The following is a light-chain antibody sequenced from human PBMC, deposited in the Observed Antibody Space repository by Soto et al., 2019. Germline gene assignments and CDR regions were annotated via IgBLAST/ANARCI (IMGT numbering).Light chain of an antibody. CDR2: HAS. CDR1: QTHVAY. J-gene: IGKJ1*01. CDR3: QQYNSYS. V-gene: IGKV1-5*01. Sequence: DVQLTQSPSTLSASVGDRVTINCRASQTHVAYLAWSQQKPGTAPKVLIYHASNLQSGVPSRFSGSGSGTEFTLTISSLQPDDFATYYCQQYNSYSFGQGTKVDIK.